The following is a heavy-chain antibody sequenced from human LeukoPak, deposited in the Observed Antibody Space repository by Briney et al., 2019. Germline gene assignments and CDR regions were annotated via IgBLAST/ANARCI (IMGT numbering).Heavy chain of an antibody. CDR3: ANIGSLVVYARDYY. V-gene: IGHV1-8*01. CDR1: GYTITSYD. Sequence: DSVKVSCKAAGYTITSYDINWVRQATGLGLEWMRCMNPNSGNTGYAQKFQGRVTMTRNTSISTAHMELSSLRSEDTAVYYCANIGSLVVYARDYYWGQGTLVTVSS. CDR2: MNPNSGNT. J-gene: IGHJ4*02. D-gene: IGHD2-8*02.